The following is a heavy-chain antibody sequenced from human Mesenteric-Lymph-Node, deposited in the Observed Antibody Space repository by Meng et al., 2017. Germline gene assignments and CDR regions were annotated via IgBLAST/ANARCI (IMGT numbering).Heavy chain of an antibody. CDR2: VSHDGNSG. Sequence: QVQLVESGGGVVQPGGSLRLSCAASGFTFPDYAMHWVRQAPGKGLEWVAIVSHDGNSGCYADSVKGRFSISRDNFRNTQYLQMNSLRPEDTAVYYCARDKSHYDGRSGWFDPWGQGTLVTVSS. J-gene: IGHJ5*02. CDR1: GFTFPDYA. CDR3: ARDKSHYDGRSGWFDP. V-gene: IGHV3-30-3*01. D-gene: IGHD3-16*01.